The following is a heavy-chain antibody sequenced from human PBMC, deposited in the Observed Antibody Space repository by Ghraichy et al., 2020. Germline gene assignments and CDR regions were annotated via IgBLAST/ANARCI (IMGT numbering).Heavy chain of an antibody. V-gene: IGHV4-59*01. CDR3: ARGYSYGDYYFDY. CDR1: GGSISSYY. CDR2: IYYSGST. J-gene: IGHJ4*02. Sequence: SQTLSLTCTVSGGSISSYYWSWIRQPPGKGLEWIGYIYYSGSTNYNPSLKSRVTISVDTSKNQFSLKLSSVTAVDTAVYYCARGYSYGDYYFDYWGQGTLVTVSS. D-gene: IGHD5-18*01.